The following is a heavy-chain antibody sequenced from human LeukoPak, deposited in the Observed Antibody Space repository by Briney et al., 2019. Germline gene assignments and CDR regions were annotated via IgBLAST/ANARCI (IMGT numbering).Heavy chain of an antibody. Sequence: SETLSLTCAVYGGSFGGYYWSWIRQPPGKGLEWIGEINHSGSTNYNPSLKSRVTISVDTSKNQFSLKLSSVTAADTAVYYCARVDYDFWSYGMDVWGQGTTVTVSS. CDR2: INHSGST. CDR1: GGSFGGYY. D-gene: IGHD3-3*01. V-gene: IGHV4-34*01. CDR3: ARVDYDFWSYGMDV. J-gene: IGHJ6*02.